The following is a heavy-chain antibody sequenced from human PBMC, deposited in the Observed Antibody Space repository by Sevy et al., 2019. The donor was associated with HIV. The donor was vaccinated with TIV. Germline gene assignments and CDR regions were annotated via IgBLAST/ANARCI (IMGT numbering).Heavy chain of an antibody. CDR2: IKQDGSEK. CDR3: ARGTVAGFPTYYFDY. Sequence: GGSLRLSCAASGFTFSSYWMSWVRQAPGKGLEWVANIKQDGSEKYYVDSVKGRFTISRDNAKNSPYLQMNSLRAEDTAVYYCARGTVAGFPTYYFDYWGQGTLVTVSS. CDR1: GFTFSSYW. J-gene: IGHJ4*02. V-gene: IGHV3-7*01. D-gene: IGHD6-19*01.